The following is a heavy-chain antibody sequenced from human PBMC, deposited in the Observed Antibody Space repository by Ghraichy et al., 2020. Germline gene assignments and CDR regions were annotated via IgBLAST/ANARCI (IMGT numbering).Heavy chain of an antibody. CDR3: ARVPGRVRYFDWSPYYYMDV. J-gene: IGHJ6*03. CDR2: IYYSGSI. CDR1: GGSISSYY. V-gene: IGHV4-59*01. Sequence: SETLSLTCTVSGGSISSYYWSWIRQPPGKGLEWIGYIYYSGSINYNPSLKSRVTISVDTSKNQFSLKLSSVTAADTAVYYCARVPGRVRYFDWSPYYYMDVWVKGTTVTVSS. D-gene: IGHD3-9*01.